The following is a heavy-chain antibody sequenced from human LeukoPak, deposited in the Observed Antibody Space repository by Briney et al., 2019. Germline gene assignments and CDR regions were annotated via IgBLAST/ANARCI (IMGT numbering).Heavy chain of an antibody. CDR3: ARDAAMVRGVTPLFDP. CDR1: GFTFSSYW. J-gene: IGHJ5*02. D-gene: IGHD3-10*01. CDR2: IKQDGSEK. V-gene: IGHV3-7*01. Sequence: GGSLRLSCAASGFTFSSYWMSWVRQAPGKGLEWVANIKQDGSEKYYVDSVKGRFTISRDNAKSSLYLQMNSLRAEDTAVYYCARDAAMVRGVTPLFDPWGQGTLVTVSS.